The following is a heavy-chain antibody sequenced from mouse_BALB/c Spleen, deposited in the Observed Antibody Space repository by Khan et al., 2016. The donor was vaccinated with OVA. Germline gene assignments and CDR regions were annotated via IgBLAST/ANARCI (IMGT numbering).Heavy chain of an antibody. Sequence: EVQLQESGPGLVKPSQSLSLTCTVTGYSITSDYAWNWIRQFPGNKLEWMGNIRSSGSTNYNPALKSRVTLTRDTSKNPSFLKLNSVTTEDTATYDCASDGSRYNYAMDYWGQGTSVTVSS. J-gene: IGHJ4*01. V-gene: IGHV3-2*02. CDR1: GYSITSDYA. CDR2: IRSSGST. CDR3: ASDGSRYNYAMDY. D-gene: IGHD2-3*01.